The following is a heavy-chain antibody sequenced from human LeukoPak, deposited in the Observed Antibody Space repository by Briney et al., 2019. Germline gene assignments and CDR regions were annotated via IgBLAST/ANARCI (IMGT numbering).Heavy chain of an antibody. CDR2: ISYDGSNK. CDR3: ARDPRSSSYYYDSSRPQYGWFDP. Sequence: AGGSLRLSCAASGFTFDDYAMHWVRQAPGKGLEWVAVISYDGSNKYYAGSVRGLFTMSGDNSKNTLYLQMNSLRAEDAAVYYCARDPRSSSYYYDSSRPQYGWFDPWGQGTLVTVSS. CDR1: GFTFDDYA. D-gene: IGHD3-22*01. J-gene: IGHJ5*02. V-gene: IGHV3-30*14.